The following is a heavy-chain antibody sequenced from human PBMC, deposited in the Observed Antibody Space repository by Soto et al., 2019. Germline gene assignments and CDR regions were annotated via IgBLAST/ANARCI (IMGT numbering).Heavy chain of an antibody. V-gene: IGHV4-34*01. J-gene: IGHJ6*02. D-gene: IGHD3-16*01. CDR3: ASWRGTSSGYYYYGMDV. Sequence: SETLSLTCAVYGGSFSGYYWSWIRQPPGKGLEWIGEINHSGSTNYNPSLKSRVTISVDTSKNQFSLKLSSVTAADTAVYYCASWRGTSSGYYYYGMDVWGQGTTVTVSS. CDR1: GGSFSGYY. CDR2: INHSGST.